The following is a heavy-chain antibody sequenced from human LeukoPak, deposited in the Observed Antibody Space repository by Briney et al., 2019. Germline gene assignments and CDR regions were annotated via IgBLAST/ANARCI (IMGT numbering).Heavy chain of an antibody. V-gene: IGHV3-66*01. CDR1: GLTVSSY. D-gene: IGHD3-16*01. CDR2: IYSGGSI. Sequence: GGSLRLSCAASGLTVSSYMSWVRQAPGKGLEWVSVIYSGGSIYYADSVKGRFTISRDKSKNTLYLQMNSLRAEDTAVYYCVRDTFSPDAFDIWGQGTMVTVSS. J-gene: IGHJ3*02. CDR3: VRDTFSPDAFDI.